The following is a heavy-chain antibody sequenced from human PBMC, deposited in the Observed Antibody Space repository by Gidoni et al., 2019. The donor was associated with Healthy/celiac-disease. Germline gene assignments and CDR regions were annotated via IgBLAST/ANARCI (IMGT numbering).Heavy chain of an antibody. V-gene: IGHV3-23*01. D-gene: IGHD3-22*01. Sequence: EVPLLESGGGLVQPGGSLRLSCSASGLPFSSYAMSWVRQAPGKGLEGVAAISGSGGSTDYADSVKGRFTISRDNSKNTLYLQMNSLRAEDTAVYYCAKDGLGYYDSSGLLHFDYWGQGTLVTVSS. CDR1: GLPFSSYA. CDR3: AKDGLGYYDSSGLLHFDY. CDR2: ISGSGGST. J-gene: IGHJ4*02.